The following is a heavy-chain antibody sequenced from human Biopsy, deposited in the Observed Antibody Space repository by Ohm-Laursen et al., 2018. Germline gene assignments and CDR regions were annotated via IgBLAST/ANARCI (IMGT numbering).Heavy chain of an antibody. J-gene: IGHJ6*02. V-gene: IGHV1-46*01. CDR2: VNPSGGST. CDR3: ARDWNSGWRLPGMVNYYYNGMDV. Sequence: GSSVKVSCNVSGYTFTSYYMHWVRQAPGQGLEWMGIVNPSGGSTSNTQKFQGRVTMTRDTSTSTVYMELSSLRSEDTAVYYCARDWNSGWRLPGMVNYYYNGMDVWGQGTTVTVSS. D-gene: IGHD5-18*01. CDR1: GYTFTSYY.